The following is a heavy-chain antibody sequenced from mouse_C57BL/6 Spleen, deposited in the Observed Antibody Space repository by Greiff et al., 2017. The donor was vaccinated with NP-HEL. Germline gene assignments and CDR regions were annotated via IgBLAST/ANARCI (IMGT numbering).Heavy chain of an antibody. CDR1: GFTFSSYA. Sequence: EVMLVESGGGLVKPGGSLKLSCAASGFTFSSYAMSWVRQTPEKRLEWVATISDGGSYTYYPDNVKGRFTISRDNAKNNLYLQMSHLKSEDTAMYYCARPNPGGYWGQGTSVTVSS. V-gene: IGHV5-4*03. J-gene: IGHJ4*01. CDR2: ISDGGSYT. CDR3: ARPNPGGY. D-gene: IGHD4-1*01.